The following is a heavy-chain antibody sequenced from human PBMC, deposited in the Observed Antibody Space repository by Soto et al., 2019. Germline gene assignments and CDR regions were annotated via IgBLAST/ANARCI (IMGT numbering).Heavy chain of an antibody. CDR3: AGHDLRWYALDI. Sequence: PSETLSLTCAVSGGSIGSNTYYWGWIRQPPGTGLEWIGSIHYSGSAYYNPSLKSRVTISVDTSKNQFSLKPSSVTTADTAVYYCAGHDLRWYALDIWGQGTMVTVSS. CDR2: IHYSGSA. D-gene: IGHD3-10*01. CDR1: GGSIGSNTYY. V-gene: IGHV4-39*01. J-gene: IGHJ3*02.